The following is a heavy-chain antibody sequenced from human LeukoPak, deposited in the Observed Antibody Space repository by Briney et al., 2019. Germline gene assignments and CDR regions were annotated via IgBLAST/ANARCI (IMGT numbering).Heavy chain of an antibody. Sequence: GGSLRLSCAASGFTFSSYSMKWVRQAPGKGLEWVSFISSSSSYIYYADSVKGRFTISRDNSKNTLYLQMNSLRAEDTAVYYCAKDHSSGYPYWGQGTLVTVSS. CDR3: AKDHSSGYPY. V-gene: IGHV3-21*04. CDR2: ISSSSSYI. CDR1: GFTFSSYS. J-gene: IGHJ4*02. D-gene: IGHD3-22*01.